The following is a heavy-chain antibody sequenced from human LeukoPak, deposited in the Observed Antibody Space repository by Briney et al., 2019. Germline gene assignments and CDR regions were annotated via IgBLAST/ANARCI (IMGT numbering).Heavy chain of an antibody. CDR3: ARSKHILTGYCFDY. Sequence: SETLSLTCTVSGGSISSSSYYWGCIRQPPGKGLEWIGNIYYSGSTYYNPSLRSRVTISVDTSKNQFSLKLSSVTAADTAVYYCARSKHILTGYCFDYWGQGTLVTVSS. D-gene: IGHD3-9*01. CDR1: GGSISSSSYY. J-gene: IGHJ4*02. CDR2: IYYSGST. V-gene: IGHV4-39*07.